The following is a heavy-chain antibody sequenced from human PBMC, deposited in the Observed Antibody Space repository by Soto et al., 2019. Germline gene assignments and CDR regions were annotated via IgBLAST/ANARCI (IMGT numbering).Heavy chain of an antibody. V-gene: IGHV3-48*02. CDR1: GFTFSTQS. CDR2: ISSSSTSI. D-gene: IGHD2-2*01. Sequence: EVQLVESGGGLVQPGGSLRLSCAAFGFTFSTQSMNWVRQAPGKGLAWVSYISSSSTSIYYADSVKGRFTISRDNAKNSLYLQMSSLRDEDTAVYYCARGEPAAVLRPFDYWGQGTLVTVSS. CDR3: ARGEPAAVLRPFDY. J-gene: IGHJ4*02.